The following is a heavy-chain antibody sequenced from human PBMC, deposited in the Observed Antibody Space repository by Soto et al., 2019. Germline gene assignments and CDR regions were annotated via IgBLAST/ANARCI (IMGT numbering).Heavy chain of an antibody. D-gene: IGHD2-2*01. CDR1: GYTFSNYG. J-gene: IGHJ5*02. CDR3: ARVVPGAEAWFGP. V-gene: IGHV1-18*01. CDR2: ISLYSDGT. Sequence: ASVKVSCKTSGYTFSNYGITWVRQAPGQPLEWLGWISLYSDGTNYAQKFQGRVSMTTDTSTTTAYMELRSLRSDDTAVDYCARVVPGAEAWFGPWGQRTLVTVSS.